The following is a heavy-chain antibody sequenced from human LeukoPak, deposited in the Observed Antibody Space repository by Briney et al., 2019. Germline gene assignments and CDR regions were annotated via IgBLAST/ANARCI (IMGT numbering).Heavy chain of an antibody. CDR3: ARGGGTVAPAPWVPFAY. J-gene: IGHJ4*02. CDR2: TDPNSGGT. CDR1: GYTFTGNY. D-gene: IGHD4-11*01. V-gene: IGHV1-2*02. Sequence: ASVKVSCKASGYTFTGNYMHWVRQAPGQGLEYMGYTDPNSGGTYYIQKFQGRVTMTRDMSINTAYVELSRLTSDDTAVYYCARGGGTVAPAPWVPFAYWGQGTLVTVSS.